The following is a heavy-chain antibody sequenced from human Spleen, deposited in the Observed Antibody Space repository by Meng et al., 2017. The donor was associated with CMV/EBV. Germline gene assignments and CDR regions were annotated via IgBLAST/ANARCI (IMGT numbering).Heavy chain of an antibody. J-gene: IGHJ6*02. CDR2: ISSSGDTM. Sequence: GESLKIFCEASGFILSDYYMIWIRQAPGKGPEWVSFISSSGDTMKYADFVKGRFTISRDNAKRSLYLQMRSLRAEDTAVYYCARSGELGLGSIGYGYYYYGMDVWGQGTTVTVSS. CDR3: ARSGELGLGSIGYGYYYYGMDV. D-gene: IGHD5-12*01. V-gene: IGHV3-11*01. CDR1: GFILSDYY.